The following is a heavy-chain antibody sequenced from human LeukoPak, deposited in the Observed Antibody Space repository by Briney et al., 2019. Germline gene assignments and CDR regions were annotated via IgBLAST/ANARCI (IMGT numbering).Heavy chain of an antibody. D-gene: IGHD5-18*01. CDR3: ARDVNTAMAPGQYNWFDP. V-gene: IGHV1-69*04. CDR2: IITILGIA. CDR1: GGTFSSYA. Sequence: ASVKVSCKASGGTFSSYAISWVRQAPGQGLEWMGRIITILGIANYAQKFQGRVTLTADKSTSTAYMELSSLRSEDTAVYDCARDVNTAMAPGQYNWFDPWGQGTLVSVSS. J-gene: IGHJ5*02.